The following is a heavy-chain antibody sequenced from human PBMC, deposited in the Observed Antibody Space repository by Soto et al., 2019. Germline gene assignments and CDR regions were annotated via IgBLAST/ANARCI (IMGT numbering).Heavy chain of an antibody. V-gene: IGHV4-59*01. J-gene: IGHJ4*02. Sequence: PSETLSLTCTVSGGSISRYYWSWIRQPPGKGLEWIGYIYYSGSTNYNPSLKSRVTISVDTSKNHFSLNLTSVTAADTAVYYCARGKQLLRDYWGQGTLVTVSS. CDR1: GGSISRYY. CDR2: IYYSGST. CDR3: ARGKQLLRDY. D-gene: IGHD2-2*01.